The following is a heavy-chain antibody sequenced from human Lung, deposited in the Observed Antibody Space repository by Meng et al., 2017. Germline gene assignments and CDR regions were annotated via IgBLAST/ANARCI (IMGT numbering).Heavy chain of an antibody. CDR2: INHSGST. Sequence: HAPQQRAARRLLNLSATLSLPCFLSGGTFSDLHGGCIRQPPGKGLEWIGEINHSGSTNYNPSLESRATISVDTSQNNLSLKLSSVTAADSAVYYCARGPTTMAHDFDYWGQGTLVTVSS. D-gene: IGHD4-11*01. CDR3: ARGPTTMAHDFDY. CDR1: GGTFSDLH. V-gene: IGHV4-34*01. J-gene: IGHJ4*02.